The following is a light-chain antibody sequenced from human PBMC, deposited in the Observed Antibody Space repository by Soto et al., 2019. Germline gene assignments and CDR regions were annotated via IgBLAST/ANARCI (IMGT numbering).Light chain of an antibody. CDR1: SSNIGSNY. V-gene: IGLV1-47*01. CDR2: RNN. J-gene: IGLJ2*01. Sequence: QSVLTQPPSASGTPGQRVTISCSGSSSNIGSNYVYWYQQLPGTAPKLLIYRNNQRPSGVPDRFPGSKSGTSASLAISGLRSEDEADYYCAAWDDSLSGPKFGGGTKLTVL. CDR3: AAWDDSLSGPK.